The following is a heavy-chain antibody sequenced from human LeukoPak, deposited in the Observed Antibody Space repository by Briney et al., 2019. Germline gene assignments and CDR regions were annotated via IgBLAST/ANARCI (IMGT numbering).Heavy chain of an antibody. CDR3: AGDDGWTFGI. D-gene: IGHD2-15*01. V-gene: IGHV3-7*01. J-gene: IGHJ3*02. CDR2: IKKDGSKN. CDR1: GFTFSIYW. Sequence: GSLRPSCAPAGFTFSIYWMRWFSQAPGEGREWVANIKKDGSKNIYVASEKGRLTVTRDNAKNSVYLQMNSLGADDTAVYYCAGDDGWTFGIWGRGTMVTVSS.